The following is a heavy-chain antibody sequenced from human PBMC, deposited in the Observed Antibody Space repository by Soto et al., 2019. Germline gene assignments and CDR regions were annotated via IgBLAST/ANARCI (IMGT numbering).Heavy chain of an antibody. CDR2: INHSGST. D-gene: IGHD2-2*01. CDR1: GGSFSGYY. V-gene: IGHV4-34*01. Sequence: QVQLQQWGAGLLKPSETLSLTCAVYGGSFSGYYWSWIRQPPGKGLEWIGEINHSGSTNYNPSLKGRVTISVDTSKNQFSLKLSSVTAADTALYYCARGKRRIVVVPAATFGFDYWGQGTLVTVSS. J-gene: IGHJ4*02. CDR3: ARGKRRIVVVPAATFGFDY.